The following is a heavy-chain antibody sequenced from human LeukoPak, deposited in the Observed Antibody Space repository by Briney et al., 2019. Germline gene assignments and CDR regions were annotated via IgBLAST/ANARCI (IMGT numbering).Heavy chain of an antibody. V-gene: IGHV1-69*04. D-gene: IGHD2-15*01. CDR2: IIPILGIA. Sequence: SVKVSCKASGGTFSSYAISWVRQAPGQGLEWVGRIIPILGIANYAQKFQGRVTITADKSTSTAYMELSSLRSEDTAVYYCARGAPVGVVVVVAANNWFDPWGQGTLVTVSS. CDR3: ARGAPVGVVVVVAANNWFDP. CDR1: GGTFSSYA. J-gene: IGHJ5*02.